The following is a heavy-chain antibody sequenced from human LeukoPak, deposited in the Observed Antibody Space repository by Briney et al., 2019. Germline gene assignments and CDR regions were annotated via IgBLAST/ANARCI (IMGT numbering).Heavy chain of an antibody. Sequence: GGSLRLSCAASGFTFSSYGMHWVRQAPGKGLEWVAVISYDGSNKYYADSVKGRFTISRDNAKNSLYLQMSNLRAEDTSVYYCARDHNYFGSDRYYDAFDIWGQGTMVTVSS. CDR1: GFTFSSYG. J-gene: IGHJ3*02. D-gene: IGHD2-21*02. CDR3: ARDHNYFGSDRYYDAFDI. CDR2: ISYDGSNK. V-gene: IGHV3-30*03.